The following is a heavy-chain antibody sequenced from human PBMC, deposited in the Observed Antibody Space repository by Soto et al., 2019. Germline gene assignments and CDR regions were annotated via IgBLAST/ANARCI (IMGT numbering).Heavy chain of an antibody. V-gene: IGHV4-61*01. CDR2: INYNENA. CDR3: ARDGHLRYDYGY. Sequence: QVQLQESGPGPVKPSETLSLTCSVSGVSVRSGSYYWSWLRQSPGKGLEWIGDINYNENAYYNPSLSSRVSISLDTSKNQVSLTMRSVSAADTAVYYCARDGHLRYDYGYWGQGILVTVSS. D-gene: IGHD5-12*01. CDR1: GVSVRSGSYY. J-gene: IGHJ4*02.